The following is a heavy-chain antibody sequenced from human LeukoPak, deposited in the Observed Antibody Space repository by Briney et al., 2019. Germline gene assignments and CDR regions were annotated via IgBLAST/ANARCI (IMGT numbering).Heavy chain of an antibody. V-gene: IGHV1-8*03. CDR3: ARAPPTHLGLYYFDY. J-gene: IGHJ4*02. CDR2: MNPNSGNT. D-gene: IGHD7-27*01. CDR1: GYTFTSYD. Sequence: ASVKVSCKASGYTFTSYDINWVRQATGQGLEWMGWMNPNSGNTGYAQKFQGRVTITRNTSISTAYMELSSLRSEDTAVYYCARAPPTHLGLYYFDYWGQGTWSPSPQ.